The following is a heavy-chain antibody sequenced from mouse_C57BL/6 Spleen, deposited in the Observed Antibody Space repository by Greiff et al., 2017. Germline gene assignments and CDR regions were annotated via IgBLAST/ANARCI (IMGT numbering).Heavy chain of an antibody. CDR3: ARHNWDYAMDY. CDR2: ISGGGGNT. D-gene: IGHD4-1*01. J-gene: IGHJ4*01. Sequence: EVKLVESGGGLVKPGGSLKLSCAASGFTFSSYTMSWVRQTPEKRLEWVATISGGGGNTYYPDSVKGRFTISRDNAKNTLYLQMSSLRSEDTALYYCARHNWDYAMDYWGQGTSVTVSS. CDR1: GFTFSSYT. V-gene: IGHV5-9*01.